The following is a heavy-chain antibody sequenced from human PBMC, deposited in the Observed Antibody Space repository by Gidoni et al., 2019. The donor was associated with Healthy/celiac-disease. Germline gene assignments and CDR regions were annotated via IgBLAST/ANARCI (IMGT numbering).Heavy chain of an antibody. Sequence: EVQLVESGGGLVQPGGSLRLSCAASGFTFSSYAMSWVRQAPGKGLEWVSAISGSGGSTYYADSVKGRFTISRDNSKNTLYLQMNSLRAEDTAVYYCAKTDVDIVATPWAYYYGMDVWGQGTTVTVSS. CDR1: GFTFSSYA. D-gene: IGHD5-12*01. J-gene: IGHJ6*02. CDR3: AKTDVDIVATPWAYYYGMDV. V-gene: IGHV3-23*04. CDR2: ISGSGGST.